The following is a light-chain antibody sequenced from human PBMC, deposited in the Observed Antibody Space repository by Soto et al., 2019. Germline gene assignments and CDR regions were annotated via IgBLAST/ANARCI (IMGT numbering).Light chain of an antibody. CDR3: QQYGSSPRT. Sequence: EGVLTQSPGTLSLSPGERATLSCRASQSVSSSYLAWYQQKPGQAPRLLIYGASSRATGIPDRISGSGSGTDFTLTISRLEPEDFAVYYCQQYGSSPRTFGQGTKVDIK. CDR1: QSVSSSY. J-gene: IGKJ1*01. CDR2: GAS. V-gene: IGKV3-20*01.